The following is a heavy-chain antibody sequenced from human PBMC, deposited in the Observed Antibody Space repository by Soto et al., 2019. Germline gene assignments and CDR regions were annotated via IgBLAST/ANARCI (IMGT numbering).Heavy chain of an antibody. CDR2: IRSQGDGGTA. CDR1: GFTFSNAW. Sequence: QLVESGGGFVKPGMSLRLTCAASGFTFSNAWMTWVRQAPGKGLERVGLIRSQGDGGTADYAAPVRGRFTISRDDSQILVFRHVDTLQPEATAVYFCIPALLRWGQGTLVTVSS. J-gene: IGHJ4*02. CDR3: IPALLR. V-gene: IGHV3-15*01.